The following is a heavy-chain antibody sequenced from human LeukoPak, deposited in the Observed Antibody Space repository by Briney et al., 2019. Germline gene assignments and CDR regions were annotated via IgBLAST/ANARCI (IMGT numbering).Heavy chain of an antibody. Sequence: GESLKISCKGSGYSFTSYWIGWVRRVPGKGLEWMGIIYPGDSDTRYSPSFQGQVTISADKSISTAYLQWSSLKASDTAMYYCARHPIAAAGTNWFDPWGQGTLVTVSS. CDR2: IYPGDSDT. D-gene: IGHD6-13*01. J-gene: IGHJ5*02. CDR1: GYSFTSYW. CDR3: ARHPIAAAGTNWFDP. V-gene: IGHV5-51*01.